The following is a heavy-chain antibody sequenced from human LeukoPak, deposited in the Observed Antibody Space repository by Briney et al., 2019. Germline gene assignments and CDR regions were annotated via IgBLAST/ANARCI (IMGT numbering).Heavy chain of an antibody. D-gene: IGHD1-26*01. CDR1: GCSINTDY. CDR2: VYTSGNT. Sequence: SETLSLTCTVSGCSINTDYWSWIRQPAGRGLEWIGRVYTSGNTKYNASLQSRVTMSIDTSTKQFFLKLSSVTAADTAVYYCARETLVGTTNYFDNWGQGTLVTVSS. CDR3: ARETLVGTTNYFDN. J-gene: IGHJ4*02. V-gene: IGHV4-4*07.